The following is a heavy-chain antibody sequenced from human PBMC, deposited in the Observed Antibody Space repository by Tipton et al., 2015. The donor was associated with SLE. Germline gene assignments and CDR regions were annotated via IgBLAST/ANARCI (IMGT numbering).Heavy chain of an antibody. Sequence: LRLSCAASGFTFSSYWMSWVRQPPGKGLEWIGEINHTGSTNYNPSLKSRVTISVDTSKNQFSLKLSSVTAADTAVYYCARDGYSSSWYSAFDIWGQGTMVTVSS. V-gene: IGHV4-34*01. CDR2: INHTGST. CDR1: GFTFSSYW. CDR3: ARDGYSSSWYSAFDI. D-gene: IGHD6-13*01. J-gene: IGHJ3*02.